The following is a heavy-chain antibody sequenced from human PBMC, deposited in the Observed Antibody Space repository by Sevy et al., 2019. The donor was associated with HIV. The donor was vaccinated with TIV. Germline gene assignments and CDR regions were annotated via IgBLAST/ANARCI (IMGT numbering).Heavy chain of an antibody. CDR2: IKQDGTDK. CDR3: ARALADWGSFHYSS. D-gene: IGHD3-16*02. Sequence: QLGGSLRLSCAASGFTFATYWMTWVRQAPGKGLEWVAYIKQDGTDKYYVDSVRGRFAISRDNAKSSLYLHMSGLRAEDTAVYYCARALADWGSFHYSSWGRGTLVTVSS. CDR1: GFTFATYW. J-gene: IGHJ4*02. V-gene: IGHV3-7*01.